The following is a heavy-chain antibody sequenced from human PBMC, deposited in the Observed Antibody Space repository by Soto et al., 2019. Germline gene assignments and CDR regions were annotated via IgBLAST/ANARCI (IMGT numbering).Heavy chain of an antibody. CDR2: IYHSGST. D-gene: IGHD2-2*01. CDR3: ARADHIVVLPPSLGAMDV. J-gene: IGHJ6*02. Sequence: SETLSLTCAVYGGSISSNKWWSWVRQPPGKGLEWIGEIYHSGSTNYNPYLKSRVTISLNKSKNQFSLKLTSVTAADSAVYYCARADHIVVLPPSLGAMDVWGQGTTVTVSS. CDR1: GGSISSNKW. V-gene: IGHV4-4*02.